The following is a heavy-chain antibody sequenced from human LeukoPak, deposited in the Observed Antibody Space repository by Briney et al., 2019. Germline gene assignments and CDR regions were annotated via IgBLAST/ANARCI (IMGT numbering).Heavy chain of an antibody. CDR3: ARWKDYYGSGSYFDY. J-gene: IGHJ4*02. Sequence: ASVTVSCKASGYTFTIYGISWVRQAPGQGREWMGWISAYNGNTNYAQKLQGRVTMTTDTSTSTAYMELRSLRSDDTAVYYCARWKDYYGSGSYFDYWGQGTLVTVSS. D-gene: IGHD3-10*01. CDR2: ISAYNGNT. CDR1: GYTFTIYG. V-gene: IGHV1-18*01.